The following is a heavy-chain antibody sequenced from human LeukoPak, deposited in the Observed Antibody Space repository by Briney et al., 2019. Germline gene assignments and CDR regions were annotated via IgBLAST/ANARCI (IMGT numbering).Heavy chain of an antibody. Sequence: SETLSLTCTVSGGSISSYYWSWIRQPPGKGLEWIGYIYYSGSTNYNPSLKSRVTISVDTSKNQFSLKLSSVTAADTAVYYCARQGYCSSTSCYTSFDYWGQGTLVIVSS. CDR1: GGSISSYY. D-gene: IGHD2-2*02. CDR3: ARQGYCSSTSCYTSFDY. CDR2: IYYSGST. V-gene: IGHV4-59*08. J-gene: IGHJ4*02.